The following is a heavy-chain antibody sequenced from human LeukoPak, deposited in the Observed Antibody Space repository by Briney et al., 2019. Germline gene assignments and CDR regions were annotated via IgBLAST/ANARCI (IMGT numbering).Heavy chain of an antibody. J-gene: IGHJ4*02. D-gene: IGHD6-19*01. CDR1: GFTFSSYW. CDR3: ARAGAVAGTRRKFYFDY. Sequence: PGGSLRLSCAASGFTFSSYWMSWVRQAPGKGLEWVANIKQDGSEKYYVDSVKGRFTISRDNAKNSLYLQMNSLRAGDTAVYYCARAGAVAGTRRKFYFDYWGQGTLVTVSS. CDR2: IKQDGSEK. V-gene: IGHV3-7*04.